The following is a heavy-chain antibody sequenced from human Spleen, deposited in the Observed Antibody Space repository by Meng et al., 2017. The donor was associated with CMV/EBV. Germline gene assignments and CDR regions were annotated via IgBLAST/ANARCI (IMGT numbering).Heavy chain of an antibody. Sequence: ASVKVSCKASGYTFTGYYMHWVRQAPGQGLEWMGWINPNSGGTNYAQKFQGRVTMTRDTSISTAYMELSRLRSDDTAVYYCARNPSHTGWFDPWGQGNLVTVSS. J-gene: IGHJ5*02. CDR3: ARNPSHTGWFDP. CDR1: GYTFTGYY. CDR2: INPNSGGT. V-gene: IGHV1-2*02. D-gene: IGHD2-8*02.